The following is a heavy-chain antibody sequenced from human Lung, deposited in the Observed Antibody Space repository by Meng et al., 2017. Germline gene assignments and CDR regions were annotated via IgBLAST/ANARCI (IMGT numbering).Heavy chain of an antibody. D-gene: IGHD4-11*01. CDR1: GGSFSDYY. V-gene: IGHV4-34*01. Sequence: QGTLHQWGAGLLKPSETLSLTCVVSGGSFSDYYWSWIRQPPGKGLEWIGEINHSGSTNYNPSLESRATISVDTSQNNLSLKLSSVTAADSAVYYCARGPTTMAHDFDYWGQGTLVTVSS. J-gene: IGHJ4*02. CDR2: INHSGST. CDR3: ARGPTTMAHDFDY.